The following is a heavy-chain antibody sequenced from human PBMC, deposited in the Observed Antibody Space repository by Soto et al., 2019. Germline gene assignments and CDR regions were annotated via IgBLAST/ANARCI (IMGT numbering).Heavy chain of an antibody. CDR1: GFTFSSYA. CDR3: AKENEIMITFGGVIVY. Sequence: EVQLLESGGGLVQPGGPLRLSCAASGFTFSSYAMSWVRQAPGKGLEWVSAISGSGGSTYYADSVKGRFTISRDNSKNTMYLQMSSLRAEDTAVYYCAKENEIMITFGGVIVYWGQGTLVTVSS. J-gene: IGHJ4*02. V-gene: IGHV3-23*01. CDR2: ISGSGGST. D-gene: IGHD3-16*02.